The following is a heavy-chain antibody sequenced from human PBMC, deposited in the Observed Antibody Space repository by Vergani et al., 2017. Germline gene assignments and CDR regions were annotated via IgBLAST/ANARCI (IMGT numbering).Heavy chain of an antibody. CDR1: GFSLSTSGVG. CDR2: IYWDDDK. V-gene: IGHV2-5*02. D-gene: IGHD6-13*01. CDR3: AHSHSSSWSIPYYVDY. J-gene: IGHJ4*02. Sequence: QITLKESGPTLVKPTQTLTLTCTFSGFSLSTSGVGVGWIRQPPGKALEWLALIYWDDDKRYSPSLKSRLTIAKDTSKNQVVLTMTNMDPVDTATYYCAHSHSSSWSIPYYVDYWGQGTLVTVSS.